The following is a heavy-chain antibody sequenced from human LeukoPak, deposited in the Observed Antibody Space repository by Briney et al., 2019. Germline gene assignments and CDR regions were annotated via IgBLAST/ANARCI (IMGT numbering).Heavy chain of an antibody. Sequence: SRVTISVDTSKNQFSLNLSSVTAADTAVYYCAREREYHYDSSGYYRDAFDIWGQGTMVTVSS. CDR3: AREREYHYDSSGYYRDAFDI. V-gene: IGHV4-59*01. J-gene: IGHJ3*02. D-gene: IGHD3-22*01.